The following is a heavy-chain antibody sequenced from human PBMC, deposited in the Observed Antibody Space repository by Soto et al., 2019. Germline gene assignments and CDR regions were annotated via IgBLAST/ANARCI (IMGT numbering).Heavy chain of an antibody. J-gene: IGHJ4*02. V-gene: IGHV4-4*07. CDR2: IYTSGST. CDR1: GGSISSYY. D-gene: IGHD3-9*01. Sequence: SETLAHSCTVSGGSISSYYWSWIREPAGKGLEWIGRIYTSGSTNYNPSLKSRVTMSVDTSKNQFSLKLSSVTAADTAVYYCARGVLDILTGYYSFDYWSQGTLVT. CDR3: ARGVLDILTGYYSFDY.